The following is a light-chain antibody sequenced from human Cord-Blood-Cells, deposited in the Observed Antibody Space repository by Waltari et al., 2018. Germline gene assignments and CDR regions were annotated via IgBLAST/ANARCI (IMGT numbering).Light chain of an antibody. V-gene: IGLV3-1*01. CDR1: KLGDKY. J-gene: IGLJ3*02. CDR3: QAWDSSTAWV. CDR2: QDS. Sequence: SYDLTQPLSVSVSPGQTARITCSGDKLGDKYACWYQQKPGQSPVLVIYQDSKRPSGIPERFSGSNSGNTATLTISGTQAMDEADYYCQAWDSSTAWVFGGGTKLTVL.